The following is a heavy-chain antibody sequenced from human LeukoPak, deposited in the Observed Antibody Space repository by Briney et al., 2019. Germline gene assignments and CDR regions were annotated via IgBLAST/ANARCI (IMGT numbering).Heavy chain of an antibody. Sequence: PGGSLRLSCAASGFSISSMEMNGFRKAPGKGLEGVSYISSSGSTIYYADSVKGRFTISRDNAKNSLYLQMNSLRAEDTAVYYCARVELAPYYYYMDVWGKGTTVTVSS. V-gene: IGHV3-48*03. CDR1: GFSISSME. CDR2: ISSSGSTI. J-gene: IGHJ6*03. CDR3: ARVELAPYYYYMDV. D-gene: IGHD1-7*01.